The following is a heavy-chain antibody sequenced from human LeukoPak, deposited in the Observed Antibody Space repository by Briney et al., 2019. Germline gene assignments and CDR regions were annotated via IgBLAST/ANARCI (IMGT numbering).Heavy chain of an antibody. D-gene: IGHD1-26*01. CDR1: GGSISSHY. J-gene: IGHJ4*02. Sequence: SETLSLTCTVSGGSISSHYWSWIRQPPGKGLEWIGYIYSSGSTNYNPSLESRVTMSIDKPKNQLSLKLSSVTVADTAVYYCARDKAGSSSLDYWGQGTPVTVSP. CDR2: IYSSGST. V-gene: IGHV4-59*11. CDR3: ARDKAGSSSLDY.